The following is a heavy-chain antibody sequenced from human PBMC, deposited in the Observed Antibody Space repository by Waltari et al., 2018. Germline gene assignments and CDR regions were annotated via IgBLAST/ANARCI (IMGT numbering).Heavy chain of an antibody. D-gene: IGHD3-10*01. V-gene: IGHV3-66*02. J-gene: IGHJ4*02. CDR3: AREERVRED. Sequence: EVQLVESGGGLVQPGGSLRLSCAASGFTVSTYHLNWVRQAPGKWLEWVSMTFSCGSTYYADSVKGRFTISRDNSENTLFLQMNSLRAEDTAVYYCAREERVREDWGQGTLVAVSS. CDR2: TFSCGST. CDR1: GFTVSTYH.